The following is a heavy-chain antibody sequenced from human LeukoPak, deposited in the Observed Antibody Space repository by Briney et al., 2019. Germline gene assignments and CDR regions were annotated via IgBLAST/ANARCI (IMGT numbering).Heavy chain of an antibody. CDR2: ISSSSSYI. D-gene: IGHD3-10*01. V-gene: IGHV3-21*01. Sequence: PGGSLRLSCAASGFTFSSYSMNWVRQAPGKGLEWVSSISSSSSYIYYADSVKGRFTISRDNAKNSLYLQMNSLRAEDTAVYYCARDETYYYGSGIDYWGQGTLVSVSS. CDR1: GFTFSSYS. J-gene: IGHJ4*02. CDR3: ARDETYYYGSGIDY.